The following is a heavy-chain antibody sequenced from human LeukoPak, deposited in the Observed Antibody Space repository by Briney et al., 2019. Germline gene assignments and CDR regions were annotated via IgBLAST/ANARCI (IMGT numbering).Heavy chain of an antibody. D-gene: IGHD5-18*01. CDR1: GLTFGDYA. Sequence: GGSLRLSCTASGLTFGDYAMSWVRQAPGKGLEWVGFIRSKAYGGTTEYAASVKGRFTISRDDSKSIAYLQMNSLKTGDTAVYYCTRARIQLWSDAFDIWGQGTMVTVSS. J-gene: IGHJ3*02. CDR3: TRARIQLWSDAFDI. CDR2: IRSKAYGGTT. V-gene: IGHV3-49*04.